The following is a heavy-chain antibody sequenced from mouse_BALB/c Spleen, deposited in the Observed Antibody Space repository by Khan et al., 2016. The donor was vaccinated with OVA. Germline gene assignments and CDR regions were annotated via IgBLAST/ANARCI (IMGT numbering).Heavy chain of an antibody. CDR3: ARSPFAY. V-gene: IGHV1-52*01. CDR2: IDPYDSET. CDR1: GYTFTSYR. J-gene: IGHJ3*01. Sequence: QVQLQQSGTELVRPGTSVKLSCKASGYTFTSYRMNWIKQRPEQGLEWIGRIDPYDSETPYTQKFKDKATLTVDKSSNTAYMPLTSLTSEDSWFYYCARSPFAYWGQGTLVTVSA.